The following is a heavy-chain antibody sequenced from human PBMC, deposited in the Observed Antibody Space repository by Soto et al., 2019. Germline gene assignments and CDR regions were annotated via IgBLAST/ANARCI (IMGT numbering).Heavy chain of an antibody. Sequence: EVQLLESGGGLVQPGGSLRLSCAASGFTFSSYAMSWVRQAPGKGLEWVSAISGSGGSTYYADSVKGRFTISRDNSKNTLYLQMNSLRAEDRAVYYCASPHHGSFGAFDIWGQGTMVTVSS. CDR1: GFTFSSYA. V-gene: IGHV3-23*01. CDR3: ASPHHGSFGAFDI. CDR2: ISGSGGST. J-gene: IGHJ3*02. D-gene: IGHD3-10*01.